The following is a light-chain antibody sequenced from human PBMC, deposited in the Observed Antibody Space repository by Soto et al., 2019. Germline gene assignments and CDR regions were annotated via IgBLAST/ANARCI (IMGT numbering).Light chain of an antibody. Sequence: EIVLTQSPGTLSLSPGERATLSCRASQSISSSYLAWYQQKPGQAPRLLIYGVSRRATGIPDRFSGSGSGTDFTLTISRLEPEDFGVYYCQQYGSSPPFTFGPGTKVDIK. CDR2: GVS. CDR1: QSISSSY. V-gene: IGKV3-20*01. CDR3: QQYGSSPPFT. J-gene: IGKJ3*01.